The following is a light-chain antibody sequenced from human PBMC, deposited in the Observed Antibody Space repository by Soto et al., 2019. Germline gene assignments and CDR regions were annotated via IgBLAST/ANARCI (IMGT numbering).Light chain of an antibody. J-gene: IGKJ1*01. CDR2: GAS. V-gene: IGKV3-15*01. CDR1: QSVSSN. CDR3: QQYDNWWT. Sequence: EVVMTQSPATLSVSPGERATLSCRASQSVSSNLAWYQQKPGQAPRLLIYGASNRATGIPARFSGSGSGTEFTLTISSLQSEDFAVYYCQQYDNWWTLGQGTKVEIK.